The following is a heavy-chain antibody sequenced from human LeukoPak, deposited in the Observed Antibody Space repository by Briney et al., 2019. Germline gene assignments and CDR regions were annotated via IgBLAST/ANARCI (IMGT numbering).Heavy chain of an antibody. CDR2: IIPIFGSA. V-gene: IGHV1-69*13. D-gene: IGHD5-12*01. CDR3: ARVGDDVVAGGSWFDP. J-gene: IGHJ5*02. CDR1: GGTFSSYA. Sequence: ASVKVSCKASGGTFSSYAISWVRQAPGQGLEWMGGIIPIFGSANYAQNFQGRVTITADESTTTAYMELSSLRSEDTAVYYCARVGDDVVAGGSWFDPWGQGTLVTVSS.